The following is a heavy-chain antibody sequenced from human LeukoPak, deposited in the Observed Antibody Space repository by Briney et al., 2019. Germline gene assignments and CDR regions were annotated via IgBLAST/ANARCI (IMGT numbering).Heavy chain of an antibody. V-gene: IGHV4-39*01. Sequence: PLETLSLTCTVSGGSISSSSYYWGWIRQPPGKGLEWIGSSYYSGSTYYNPSLKSRVTISVDTSKNQFSLELSSVTAADTAVYYCARHRSPRWLQYLCYFDYWGQGTLVTVSS. CDR3: ARHRSPRWLQYLCYFDY. D-gene: IGHD5-24*01. CDR2: SYYSGST. CDR1: GGSISSSSYY. J-gene: IGHJ4*02.